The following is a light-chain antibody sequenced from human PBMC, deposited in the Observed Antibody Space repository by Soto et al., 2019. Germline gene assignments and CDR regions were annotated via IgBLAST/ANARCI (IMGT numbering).Light chain of an antibody. V-gene: IGKV3-20*01. J-gene: IGKJ5*01. Sequence: EIVMTQSPGTLSLSPGETATLSCRASQSVSSNYVAWFHQKPGQAPRLLIYGASSRATGIPDRFSGIGSGTDFTLTISRLEPEDFAVYYCQQYGSSPITFGQGTRLEIK. CDR3: QQYGSSPIT. CDR1: QSVSSNY. CDR2: GAS.